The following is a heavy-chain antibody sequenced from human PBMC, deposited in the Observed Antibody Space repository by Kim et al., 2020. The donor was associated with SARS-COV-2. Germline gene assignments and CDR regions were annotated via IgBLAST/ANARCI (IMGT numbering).Heavy chain of an antibody. CDR1: GFTFSSYS. Sequence: GGSLRLSCAASGFTFSSYSMSCVRQAPGKGLEWVSTISGGGSNTYYVDSVKGRFTISRDNSKNTLFLQMNSLRAEDTAVYYCAKGIEGRLTDYWGQGTLVTVSS. J-gene: IGHJ4*02. CDR3: AKGIEGRLTDY. D-gene: IGHD3-16*01. V-gene: IGHV3-23*01. CDR2: ISGGGSNT.